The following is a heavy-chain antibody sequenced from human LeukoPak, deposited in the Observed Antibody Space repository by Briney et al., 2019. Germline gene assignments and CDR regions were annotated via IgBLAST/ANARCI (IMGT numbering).Heavy chain of an antibody. Sequence: PGGSLRLSCAVSGFTLSSYNMNWVRQAPGKGLEWVSYIRNSGNTIYYADSVKGRFTISRDPAKNSLYLQMNSLRAEDTAVYYCAKLLTGGYSYGQNDCWGQGTLVTVSS. CDR3: AKLLTGGYSYGQNDC. V-gene: IGHV3-48*01. J-gene: IGHJ4*02. D-gene: IGHD5-18*01. CDR2: IRNSGNTI. CDR1: GFTLSSYN.